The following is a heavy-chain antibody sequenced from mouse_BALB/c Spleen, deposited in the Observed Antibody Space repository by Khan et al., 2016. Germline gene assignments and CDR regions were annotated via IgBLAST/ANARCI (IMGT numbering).Heavy chain of an antibody. J-gene: IGHJ4*01. CDR3: ARRRGYLSAMDY. CDR1: GYTFTNYG. CDR2: INTYTGEP. Sequence: QIQLVQSGPELKKPGETVKISCKASGYTFTNYGMNWVKQAPGKGLKWMGWINTYTGEPTYADDFTGRFAFSLETSASTAYLQINNLKNEDMATYFCARRRGYLSAMDYWGQGTSVTVSS. V-gene: IGHV9-1*02. D-gene: IGHD2-3*01.